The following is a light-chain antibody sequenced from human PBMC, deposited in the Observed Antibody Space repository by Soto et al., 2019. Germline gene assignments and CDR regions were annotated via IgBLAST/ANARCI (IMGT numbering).Light chain of an antibody. CDR3: QQYNVYSWT. Sequence: DIQLTQSPSTLSASVGHRVTITCRASQTMNGWLAWYQQRPGHAPNLLIYKASTLESGVPSRFGGSGSGTEFTLTISSLQPDDFATYYCQQYNVYSWTFGQGTKV. CDR1: QTMNGW. CDR2: KAS. J-gene: IGKJ1*01. V-gene: IGKV1-5*03.